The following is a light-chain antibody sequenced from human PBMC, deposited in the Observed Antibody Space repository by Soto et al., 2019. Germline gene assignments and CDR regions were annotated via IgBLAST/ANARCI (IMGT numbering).Light chain of an antibody. CDR3: QVWDSSTGV. J-gene: IGLJ3*02. CDR2: RDS. V-gene: IGLV3-9*01. Sequence: SYELTQPLSVSVALGQTARITCGGNNLGSKNVLWYQQKPGQAPVLVIYRDSNRPSGIPERFSGSNSGNTATLTISRAQAGDEDDYYCQVWDSSTGVFGGGTKLTVL. CDR1: NLGSKN.